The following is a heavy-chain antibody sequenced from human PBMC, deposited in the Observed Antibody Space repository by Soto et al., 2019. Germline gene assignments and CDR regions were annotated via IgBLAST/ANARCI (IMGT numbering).Heavy chain of an antibody. V-gene: IGHV3-49*03. D-gene: IGHD6-13*01. J-gene: IGHJ6*02. CDR1: GFTFGDYT. CDR2: IRSKTYAEAT. CDR3: ARQPLAAYYGLDI. Sequence: PGGSLRLSCKTSGFTFGDYTLHWFRQAPGKGLEWVAFIRSKTYAEATDYAASVKGRFLVSRDDSNNVADLQMNSLKADDTGVYFCARQPLAAYYGLDIWGQGTTVTVSS.